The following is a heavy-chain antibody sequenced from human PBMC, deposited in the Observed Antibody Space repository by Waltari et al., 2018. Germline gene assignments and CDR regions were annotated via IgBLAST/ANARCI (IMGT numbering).Heavy chain of an antibody. CDR2: IYSGGST. CDR3: ARDAVVVAASRVEV. CDR1: GFTVSSNY. Sequence: EVQLVESGGGLIQPGGSLRLSCAASGFTVSSNYMSWVRQAPGKGLGWVSVIYSGGSTYYADSWKGRFTISRDNSKNTLYLQMNSLRAEDTAVYYCARDAVVVAASRVEVWGQGTMVTVSS. D-gene: IGHD2-15*01. J-gene: IGHJ3*01. V-gene: IGHV3-53*01.